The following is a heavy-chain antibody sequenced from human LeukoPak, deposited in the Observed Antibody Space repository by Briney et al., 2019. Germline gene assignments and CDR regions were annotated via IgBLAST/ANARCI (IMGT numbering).Heavy chain of an antibody. V-gene: IGHV3-11*04. Sequence: LSLTCIVTGGSISSYSWSWIRQPAGKGLEWVSYISSSGSTILYADSVKGRFTISRDNAKNSLYLQMNSLRAEDTAVYYCARVAGYSSSWSPIQLWGQGTLVTVSS. CDR1: GGSISSYS. J-gene: IGHJ1*01. CDR2: ISSSGSTI. D-gene: IGHD6-13*01. CDR3: ARVAGYSSSWSPIQL.